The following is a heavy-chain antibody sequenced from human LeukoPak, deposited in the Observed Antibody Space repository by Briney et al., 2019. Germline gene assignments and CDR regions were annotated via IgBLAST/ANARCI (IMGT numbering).Heavy chain of an antibody. CDR3: ARDREQQLPNNWFDP. J-gene: IGHJ5*02. V-gene: IGHV3-74*01. CDR1: GFSVSYYF. D-gene: IGHD6-13*01. CDR2: INSDGSST. Sequence: GGSLRLSCAASGFSVSYYFMNWVRQAPGRGLEWVSRINSDGSSTSYADSVKGRFTISRDNAKNTLYLQMNSLRAEDTAVYYCARDREQQLPNNWFDPWGQGTLVTVSS.